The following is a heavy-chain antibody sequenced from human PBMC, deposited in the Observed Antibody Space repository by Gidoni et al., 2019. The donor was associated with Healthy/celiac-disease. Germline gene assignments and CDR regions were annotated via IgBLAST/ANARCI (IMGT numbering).Heavy chain of an antibody. V-gene: IGHV4-34*01. CDR3: ARGQLLWFGELLYPNWFDP. D-gene: IGHD3-10*01. CDR1: GGSFSGYS. Sequence: QVQLQQWGAGLLKPSETLSLTCAVYGGSFSGYSWSWIRQPPGKGLEWIGEINHSGSTNYNPSLKSRVTISVDTSKNQFSLKLSSVTAADTAVYYCARGQLLWFGELLYPNWFDPWGQGTLVTVSS. CDR2: INHSGST. J-gene: IGHJ5*02.